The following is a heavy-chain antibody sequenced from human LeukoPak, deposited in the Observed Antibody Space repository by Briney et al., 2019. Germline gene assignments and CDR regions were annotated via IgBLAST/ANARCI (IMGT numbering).Heavy chain of an antibody. D-gene: IGHD6-19*01. V-gene: IGHV3-21*01. CDR1: GFTFSSYS. CDR3: ARIAVAGLPFDAFDI. Sequence: GGSLRLSCAASGFTFSSYSMNWVRQAPGKGLEWVSSISSSSSYIYYADSVKGRFTISRDNAKNSLYLQMNSLRAEDTAVYYCARIAVAGLPFDAFDIWGQGTMVTVSS. J-gene: IGHJ3*02. CDR2: ISSSSSYI.